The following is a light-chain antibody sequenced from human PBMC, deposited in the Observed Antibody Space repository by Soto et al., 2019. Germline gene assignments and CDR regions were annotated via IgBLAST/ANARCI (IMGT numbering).Light chain of an antibody. Sequence: EIVLTQSPGTLSLSPGERATLSCRASQSVSNSYLAWYQQTPGQAPRLLIYAASSRATGTADRFSGSGSGTYFPITMSRLEPEDFAVYYRQQYGSSTTFGQGTKVEIK. V-gene: IGKV3-20*01. CDR3: QQYGSSTT. CDR2: AAS. CDR1: QSVSNSY. J-gene: IGKJ1*01.